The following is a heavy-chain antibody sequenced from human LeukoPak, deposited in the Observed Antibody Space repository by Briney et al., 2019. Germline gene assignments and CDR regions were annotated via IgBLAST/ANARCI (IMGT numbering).Heavy chain of an antibody. CDR1: GFTFSSYA. Sequence: PGGSLRLSCAASGFTFSSYAMHWVRQAPGKGLEWVAVISYDGSNKYYADSVKGRFTISRDNSKNTLYLQMNSLRAEDTAVYYCAKDHFDWLTYFYYMDVWGKGTTVTISS. D-gene: IGHD3-9*01. CDR2: ISYDGSNK. V-gene: IGHV3-30*04. J-gene: IGHJ6*03. CDR3: AKDHFDWLTYFYYMDV.